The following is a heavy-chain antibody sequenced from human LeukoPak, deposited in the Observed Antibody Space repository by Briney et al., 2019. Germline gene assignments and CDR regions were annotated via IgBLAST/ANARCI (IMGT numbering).Heavy chain of an antibody. J-gene: IGHJ4*02. V-gene: IGHV1-46*01. Sequence: AASVKVSCKASGYTFTSYYMHWVRQAPGQGLEWKGIINPSGGSTSYAQKFQGRVTMTRDTSTSTVYMELSSLRSEDTAVYYCARDHYYDSSGPGLGGDYWGQGTLVTVSS. CDR1: GYTFTSYY. CDR2: INPSGGST. D-gene: IGHD3-22*01. CDR3: ARDHYYDSSGPGLGGDY.